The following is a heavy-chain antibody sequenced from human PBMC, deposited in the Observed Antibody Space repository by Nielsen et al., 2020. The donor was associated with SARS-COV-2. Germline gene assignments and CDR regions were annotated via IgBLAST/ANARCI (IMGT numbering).Heavy chain of an antibody. CDR3: ARQRGDYYDSSGNGWFDP. CDR1: GYSFTSYW. V-gene: IGHV5-51*01. D-gene: IGHD3-22*01. J-gene: IGHJ5*02. Sequence: GEFLKISCKGSGYSFTSYWIGWVRQMPGKGLEWMGIIYPGDSDTRYSPSFQGQVTISADKSISTAYLQWSSLKASDTAMYYCARQRGDYYDSSGNGWFDPWGQGTLVTVSS. CDR2: IYPGDSDT.